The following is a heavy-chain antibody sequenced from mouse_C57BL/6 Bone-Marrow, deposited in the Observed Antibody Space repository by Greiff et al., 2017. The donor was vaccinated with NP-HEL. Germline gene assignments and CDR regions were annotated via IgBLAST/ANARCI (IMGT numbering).Heavy chain of an antibody. CDR1: GFTFSSYA. Sequence: EVNVVESGEGLVKPGGSLKLSCAASGFTFSSYAMSWVRQTPEKRLEWVAYISSGGDYIYYADTVKGRFTISRDNARNTLHLQMSSLKSEDTAMSYCTRDRQLLYYDYWGQGTTLTVSS. D-gene: IGHD3-2*01. CDR3: TRDRQLLYYDY. CDR2: ISSGGDYI. V-gene: IGHV5-9-1*02. J-gene: IGHJ2*01.